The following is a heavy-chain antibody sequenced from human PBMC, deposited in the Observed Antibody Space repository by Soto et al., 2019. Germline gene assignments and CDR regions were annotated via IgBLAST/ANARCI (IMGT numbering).Heavy chain of an antibody. V-gene: IGHV1-18*01. CDR1: RYSFTSYS. J-gene: IGHJ3*02. CDR2: INVYNDRT. CDR3: AREGGYGDYQDAVFDI. D-gene: IGHD4-17*01. Sequence: QVQLVQSGAEVKKPGSSVKVSCKASRYSFTSYSISWVRQAPGQGLEWMGWINVYNDRTNYAQNLQGRVTLLTDRSTTRGYRELRSLTSGDTAVYYCAREGGYGDYQDAVFDIWGQGTLVTVS.